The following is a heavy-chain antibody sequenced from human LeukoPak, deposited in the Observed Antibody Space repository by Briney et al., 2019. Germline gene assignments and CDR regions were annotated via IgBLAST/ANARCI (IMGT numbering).Heavy chain of an antibody. CDR2: INHSGST. V-gene: IGHV4-34*01. D-gene: IGHD1-26*01. J-gene: IGHJ4*02. CDR1: GGSFSGYY. Sequence: SETLSLTCAVYGGSFSGYYWSWIRQPPGKGLEWIGEINHSGSTNYNPSLKSRVTISVDTSKNQFSLKLSSVTAADTAVYYCARSSKVGAKDYWGQGTLVTVSS. CDR3: ARSSKVGAKDY.